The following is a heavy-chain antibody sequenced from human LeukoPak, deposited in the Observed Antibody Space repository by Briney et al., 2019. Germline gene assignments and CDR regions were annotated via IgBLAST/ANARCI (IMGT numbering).Heavy chain of an antibody. CDR3: AMPHDTEYCFDY. V-gene: IGHV3-30*04. Sequence: GGSLRLSCAASGFTFSSYAMHWVRQAPGKGLEWVAVISYDGSNKYYADSVKGRFTISRDNSKNTLYLQMNSLRAEDTAVYYCAMPHDTEYCFDYWGQGTLVTVSS. CDR1: GFTFSSYA. J-gene: IGHJ4*02. CDR2: ISYDGSNK.